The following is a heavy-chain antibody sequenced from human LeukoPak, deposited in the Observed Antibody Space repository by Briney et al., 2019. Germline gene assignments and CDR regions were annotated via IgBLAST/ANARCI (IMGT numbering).Heavy chain of an antibody. CDR2: INHSGRT. CDR1: GGSLSGYY. D-gene: IGHD3-22*01. J-gene: IGHJ3*02. Sequence: SESLSLACAVYGGSLSGYYWGWIRQPPGRGLEWHGEINHSGRTNNNPSLKSRVTISVDTSKNQYSLKLGSVTAADTAVYYCARVAARITMIVVVRGPPDIWGQGTMVTVSS. CDR3: ARVAARITMIVVVRGPPDI. V-gene: IGHV4-34*01.